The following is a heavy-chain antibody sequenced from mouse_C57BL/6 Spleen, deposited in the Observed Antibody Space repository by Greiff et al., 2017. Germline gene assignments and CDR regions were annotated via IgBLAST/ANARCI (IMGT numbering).Heavy chain of an antibody. J-gene: IGHJ4*01. D-gene: IGHD2-4*01. CDR2: IYPGSGNT. CDR3: ARYDYDVDYYAMDY. CDR1: GYTFTDYY. Sequence: QVQLQQSGAELVRPGASVKLSCKASGYTFTDYYINWVKQRPGQGLEWIARIYPGSGNTYYNEKFKGKATLTAEKSSSTAYMQLSSLTSEDSAVYFCARYDYDVDYYAMDYWGQGTSVTVSS. V-gene: IGHV1-76*01.